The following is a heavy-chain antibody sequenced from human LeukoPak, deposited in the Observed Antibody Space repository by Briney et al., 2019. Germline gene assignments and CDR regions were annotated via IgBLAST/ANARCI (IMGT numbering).Heavy chain of an antibody. CDR2: LYLAGNT. CDR1: GFIFSSNA. D-gene: IGHD4-17*01. J-gene: IGHJ4*02. V-gene: IGHV3-53*01. CDR3: AASGEVFDY. Sequence: HPGGSLRLSCAASGFIFSSNAMSWVRQAPGKGLEWVSALYLAGNTYYADSVRGRFTISRDNSKNTLYLQMNSLRAEDAAVYYCAASGEVFDYWGQGTLVTVSS.